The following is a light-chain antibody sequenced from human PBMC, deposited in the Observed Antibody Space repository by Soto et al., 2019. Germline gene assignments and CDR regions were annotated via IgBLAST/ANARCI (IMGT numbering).Light chain of an antibody. Sequence: QSVLTQPPSVSGAPGQRVTSSCTGSSSSIGAGYDVHWYQQLPGTAPKLLIYGNNNRPSGVPDRFSGSKSGTSASLAITGLQAEDEADYYCQSYDNSLSGPYVFGTGTKVT. J-gene: IGLJ1*01. V-gene: IGLV1-40*01. CDR3: QSYDNSLSGPYV. CDR1: SSSIGAGYD. CDR2: GNN.